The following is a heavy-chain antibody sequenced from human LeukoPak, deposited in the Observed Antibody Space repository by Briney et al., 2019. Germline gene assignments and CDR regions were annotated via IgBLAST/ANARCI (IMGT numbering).Heavy chain of an antibody. J-gene: IGHJ5*02. CDR3: ARGSITGTTDYNWFDP. CDR1: GFTFSDYY. Sequence: PGGSLRLSCAASGFTFSDYYMSWVRQAPGKGLEWVSVIYSGGSTYYADSVKGRFTISRDNSKNTLYLQMNSLRAEDTAVYYCARGSITGTTDYNWFDPWGQGTLVTVSS. V-gene: IGHV3-66*01. CDR2: IYSGGST. D-gene: IGHD1-7*01.